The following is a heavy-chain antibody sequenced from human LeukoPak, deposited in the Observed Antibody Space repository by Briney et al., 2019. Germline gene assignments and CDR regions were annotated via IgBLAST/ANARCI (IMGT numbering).Heavy chain of an antibody. D-gene: IGHD2-15*01. J-gene: IGHJ4*02. Sequence: ASVKVSCKASGYTSTSYYMHWVRQAPGQGLEWMGIINPSGGSTSYAQKFQGRVTMTRDMSTSTVYMELSSLRSEDTAVYYCAITYCSGGSCYEFDYWGQGTLVTVSS. CDR3: AITYCSGGSCYEFDY. V-gene: IGHV1-46*01. CDR2: INPSGGST. CDR1: GYTSTSYY.